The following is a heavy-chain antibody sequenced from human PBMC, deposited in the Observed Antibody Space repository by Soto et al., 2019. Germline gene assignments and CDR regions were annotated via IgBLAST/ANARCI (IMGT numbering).Heavy chain of an antibody. CDR3: AKDRSLEWDNGYYFDY. V-gene: IGHV3-30*18. D-gene: IGHD3-3*01. J-gene: IGHJ4*02. CDR2: ISYDGSNK. CDR1: GFTFSSYG. Sequence: PGGSLRLSCAASGFTFSSYGMHWVRQAPGKGLEWVAVISYDGSNKYYADSVKGRFTISRDNSKNTLYLQMNSLRAEDTAVYYCAKDRSLEWDNGYYFDYWGQGTLVTVSS.